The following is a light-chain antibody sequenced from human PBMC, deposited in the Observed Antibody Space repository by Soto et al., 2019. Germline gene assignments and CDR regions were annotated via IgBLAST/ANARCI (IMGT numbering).Light chain of an antibody. V-gene: IGKV3-20*01. CDR2: AAS. CDR1: RGISSSY. J-gene: IGKJ2*01. Sequence: EIVLTQSPGTLSLSPGESTTLSCRASRGISSSYLAWYQQKPGQAPRLLIYAASTRATGIPDRFRGSGSATDFTLTISRLEPEDSAVYYCQQYGASPPYTFGQATKLEIK. CDR3: QQYGASPPYT.